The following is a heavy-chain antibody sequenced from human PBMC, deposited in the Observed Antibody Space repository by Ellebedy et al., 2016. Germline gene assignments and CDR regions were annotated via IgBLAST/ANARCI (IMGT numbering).Heavy chain of an antibody. J-gene: IGHJ4*02. V-gene: IGHV3-15*01. Sequence: GESLKISCAASGFAFSNAWMNWVRQAPGKGLEWVGRIKSKTDGGAADYAAPVKGRFTISRDDSKNTLYLKMNSLKTEDTAVYFCTTAYRYNYDSVWGQGTLVTVSS. CDR1: GFAFSNAW. D-gene: IGHD5-18*01. CDR3: TTAYRYNYDSV. CDR2: IKSKTDGGAA.